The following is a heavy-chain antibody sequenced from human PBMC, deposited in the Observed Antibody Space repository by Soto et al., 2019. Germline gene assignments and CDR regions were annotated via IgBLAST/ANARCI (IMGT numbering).Heavy chain of an antibody. V-gene: IGHV5-10-1*01. CDR2: IDPSDSYT. J-gene: IGHJ4*02. CDR1: GYSFTSYW. Sequence: GESLKISCKGTGYSFTSYWISWVRQMPGKGLEWVGRIDPSDSYTNYSPSFQGHVTISADKSISTAYLQWSSLKASDTAMYYCAGTYYDYVWGSYPDDYWGQGTLVTVSS. CDR3: AGTYYDYVWGSYPDDY. D-gene: IGHD3-16*02.